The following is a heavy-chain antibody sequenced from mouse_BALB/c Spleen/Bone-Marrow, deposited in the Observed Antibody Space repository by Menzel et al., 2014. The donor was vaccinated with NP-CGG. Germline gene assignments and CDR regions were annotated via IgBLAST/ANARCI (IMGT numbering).Heavy chain of an antibody. CDR3: SLLGDY. Sequence: VQGVESGAELVKPGASVKLSCKASGYTFTRYYIYWVKQRPGQGLEWIGGINPTTGGTHLNERFKTKATLTVDKSSSTAYMQLSSLTSEDSAVYYCSLLGDYWGQGTTLTVSS. J-gene: IGHJ2*01. CDR2: INPTTGGT. D-gene: IGHD3-3*01. CDR1: GYTFTRYY. V-gene: IGHV1S81*02.